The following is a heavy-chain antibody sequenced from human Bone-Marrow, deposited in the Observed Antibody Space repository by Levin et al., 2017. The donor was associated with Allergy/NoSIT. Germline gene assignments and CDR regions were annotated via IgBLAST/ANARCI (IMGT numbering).Heavy chain of an antibody. J-gene: IGHJ4*02. CDR1: GYTFTNAY. CDR3: VRAIFGVVLNNYFDC. Sequence: ASVKVSCQASGYTFTNAYINWVRQGPGQGPEWMGIIHPKIGTTTYAQKFQGRVPMTTDTSTSTAYLDLTGLTSEDTPVYFCVRAIFGVVLNNYFDCWGQGTLVTVSS. D-gene: IGHD3-3*01. CDR2: IHPKIGTT. V-gene: IGHV1-46*01.